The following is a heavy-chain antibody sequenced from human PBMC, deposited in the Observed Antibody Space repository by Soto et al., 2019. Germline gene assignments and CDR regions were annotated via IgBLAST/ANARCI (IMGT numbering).Heavy chain of an antibody. CDR1: GGSISSSGYY. CDR3: ARLGSAKDYYYYYGMDV. J-gene: IGHJ6*02. D-gene: IGHD6-19*01. CDR2: IYYSGST. Sequence: SETLSLTCTVSGGSISSSGYYWGWIRQPPGKGLEWIGSIYYSGSTYYNPSLKSRVTISVDTSKNQFSLKLSSVTAADTAVYYCARLGSAKDYYYYYGMDVWGQGTTVTVSS. V-gene: IGHV4-39*01.